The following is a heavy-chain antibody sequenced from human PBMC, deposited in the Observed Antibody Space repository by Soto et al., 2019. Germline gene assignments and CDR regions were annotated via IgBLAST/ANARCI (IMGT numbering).Heavy chain of an antibody. CDR3: ARVPLGHYDILTGYYY. CDR2: ISSSSSTI. V-gene: IGHV3-48*02. J-gene: IGHJ4*02. D-gene: IGHD3-9*01. Sequence: LRLSCAASGFTFSSYSMNWVRQAPGRGLEWVSYISSSSSTIYYADSVKGRFTISRDNAKNSLYLQMNSLRDEDTAVYYCARVPLGHYDILTGYYYWGQGTLVTVSS. CDR1: GFTFSSYS.